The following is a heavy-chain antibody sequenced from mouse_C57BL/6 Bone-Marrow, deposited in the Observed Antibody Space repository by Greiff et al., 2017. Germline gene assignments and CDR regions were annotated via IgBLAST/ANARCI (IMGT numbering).Heavy chain of an antibody. Sequence: QVQLQQSGPELVKPGASVKISCKASGYTFTDYYINWVKQRPGQGLEWIGWIFPGSGSTYYNEKFKGKATLTVDKSSSTAYMLLSSLTSEDSAVYSCARSFYYSNYEYVEVWGTGTTVTVTA. J-gene: IGHJ1*03. CDR2: IFPGSGST. CDR3: ARSFYYSNYEYVEV. V-gene: IGHV1-75*01. D-gene: IGHD2-5*01. CDR1: GYTFTDYY.